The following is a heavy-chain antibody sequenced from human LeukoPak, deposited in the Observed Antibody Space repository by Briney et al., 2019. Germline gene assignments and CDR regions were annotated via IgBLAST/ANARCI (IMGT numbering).Heavy chain of an antibody. J-gene: IGHJ3*02. CDR2: IYYSGSTT. CDR1: GGSISSYY. D-gene: IGHD4-11*01. V-gene: IGHV4-59*01. CDR3: ARRDSSRWREGSFDI. Sequence: SETLSLTCTVFGGSISSYYWSWIRQFPGKGLEWIGYIYYSGSTTSFNPSLESRVTISLDTSKNQFSLMLSSVTAADTAVYYCARRDSSRWREGSFDIWGQGTMVTVSS.